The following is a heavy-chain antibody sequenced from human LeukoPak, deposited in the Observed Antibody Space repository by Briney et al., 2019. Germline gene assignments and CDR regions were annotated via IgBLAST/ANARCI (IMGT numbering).Heavy chain of an antibody. CDR1: EFTFSNYA. J-gene: IGHJ4*02. V-gene: IGHV3-23*01. D-gene: IGHD3-22*01. CDR3: AKDWRVNDSSRYPDY. CDR2: ISGSGGNT. Sequence: PGGSLRLSCAASEFTFSNYAMSWVRQAPGKGLEWVSAISGSGGNTYYADSVKGRFTISRDNSKNTLYLQMNSLRAEDTAVYYCAKDWRVNDSSRYPDYWGQGTLVTVSS.